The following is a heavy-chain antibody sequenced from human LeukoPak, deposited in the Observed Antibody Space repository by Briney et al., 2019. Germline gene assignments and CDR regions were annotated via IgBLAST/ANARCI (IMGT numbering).Heavy chain of an antibody. CDR3: ARSRRMDGYNYYYYYYMDV. D-gene: IGHD5-24*01. CDR2: IIPIFGTA. CDR1: GGTFISYA. Sequence: ASVKVSCKASGGTFISYAISWVRQAPGQGLEWMGGIIPIFGTANYAQKFQGRVTITTDESTSTAYMELSSLRSEDTAVYYCARSRRMDGYNYYYYYYMDVWGKGTTVTVSS. V-gene: IGHV1-69*05. J-gene: IGHJ6*03.